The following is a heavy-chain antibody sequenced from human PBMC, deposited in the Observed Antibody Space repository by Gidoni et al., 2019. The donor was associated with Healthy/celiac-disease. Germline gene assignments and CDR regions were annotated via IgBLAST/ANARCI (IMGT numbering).Heavy chain of an antibody. J-gene: IGHJ3*02. D-gene: IGHD5-18*01. CDR1: GLTVRSNY. CDR2: SYSGGST. V-gene: IGHV3-66*02. CDR3: ARGSRRIQLWFGAFDI. Sequence: EVQLVESGGGLVQPGGSLRLSGAASGLTVRSNYMGWVRQAPGKGLEWVSVSYSGGSTYYAASVKGRFTISRDNSKNTLYLQMNSLRAEDTAVYYCARGSRRIQLWFGAFDIWGQGTMVTVSS.